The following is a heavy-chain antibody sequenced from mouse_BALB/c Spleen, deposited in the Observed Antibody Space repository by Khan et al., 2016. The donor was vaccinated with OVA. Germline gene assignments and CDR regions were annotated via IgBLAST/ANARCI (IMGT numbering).Heavy chain of an antibody. CDR1: GFNIKDYY. Sequence: VQLKESGAELVRPGALVNLSCKASGFNIKDYYMHWVKQRPEQGLVWIGRIDPENGNTKYDQKFQGKASITSDTSSNTAYLQLSSLTSEDTAVYYCARDGYAPWFAYWGQGTLVTVSA. V-gene: IGHV14-1*02. CDR3: ARDGYAPWFAY. J-gene: IGHJ3*01. CDR2: IDPENGNT. D-gene: IGHD2-2*01.